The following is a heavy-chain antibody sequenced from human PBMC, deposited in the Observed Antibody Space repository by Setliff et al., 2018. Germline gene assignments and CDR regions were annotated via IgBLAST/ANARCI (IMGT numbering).Heavy chain of an antibody. D-gene: IGHD3-10*01. J-gene: IGHJ6*02. CDR3: ARDYHGSGRTHTMDV. V-gene: IGHV3-21*01. CDR2: ISSSSSYI. Sequence: PGGSLRLSCAASGFTFSSYSMNWVRQAPGKGLEWVSSISSSSSYIYYADSVKGRFTISRDNAKNSLYLQMNSLRAEDTAVYYCARDYHGSGRTHTMDVWGQGTTVTVSS. CDR1: GFTFSSYS.